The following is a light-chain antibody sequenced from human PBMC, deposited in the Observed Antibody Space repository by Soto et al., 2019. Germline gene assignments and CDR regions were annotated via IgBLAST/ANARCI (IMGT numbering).Light chain of an antibody. CDR1: SSNVGRNT. CDR3: ATWDDSLNGPV. Sequence: QSVLTQPPSTSGTPGQRVTISCSGSSSNVGRNTVNWYQQLPGTAPKLLIYRNNQRPSGVPDRFSGSKSGTSGSLAISGLQSEDEADYYCATWDDSLNGPVFGGGTQLTVL. CDR2: RNN. J-gene: IGLJ3*02. V-gene: IGLV1-44*01.